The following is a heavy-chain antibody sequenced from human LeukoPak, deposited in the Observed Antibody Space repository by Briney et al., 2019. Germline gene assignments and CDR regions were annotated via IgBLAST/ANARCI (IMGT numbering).Heavy chain of an antibody. CDR3: AREGYSSSSVSDY. CDR1: GFTFSSYW. V-gene: IGHV3-7*01. CDR2: IKQDGSEK. Sequence: GGSLRLSCAASGFTFSSYWISWVRQAPGKGLEWVANIKQDGSEKYYVDSVKGRFTISRDNAKNSLYLQMNSLRAEDTAVYYCAREGYSSSSVSDYWGQGTLVTVSS. D-gene: IGHD6-6*01. J-gene: IGHJ4*02.